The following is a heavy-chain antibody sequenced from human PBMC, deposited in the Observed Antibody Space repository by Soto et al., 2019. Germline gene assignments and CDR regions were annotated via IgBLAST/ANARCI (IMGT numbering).Heavy chain of an antibody. J-gene: IGHJ4*02. CDR1: GDSIRITGYY. Sequence: PSGRPSLTCTVSGDSIRITGYYGGWIRQPPGKGLEWIGSIYYSGSTYYNPSLKSRVTISVDTSKKQFSLKLSSVTAADTAVYYCARATYSYGFPSVFDYWGQGTLVTVSS. CDR2: IYYSGST. D-gene: IGHD5-18*01. CDR3: ARATYSYGFPSVFDY. V-gene: IGHV4-39*01.